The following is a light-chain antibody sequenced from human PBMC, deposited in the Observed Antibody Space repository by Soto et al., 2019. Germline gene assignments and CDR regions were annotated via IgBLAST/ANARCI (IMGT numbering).Light chain of an antibody. Sequence: DIKVSQSPSTLSGSIGDRVTITCRASQTISSWLAWYQQKPGKAPKLLIYKASTLKSGVPSRFSGSGSGTEFTLTISSLQPDDFATYYCQHYNSYSEAFAQRTKV. V-gene: IGKV1-5*03. CDR1: QTISSW. CDR3: QHYNSYSEA. CDR2: KAS. J-gene: IGKJ1*01.